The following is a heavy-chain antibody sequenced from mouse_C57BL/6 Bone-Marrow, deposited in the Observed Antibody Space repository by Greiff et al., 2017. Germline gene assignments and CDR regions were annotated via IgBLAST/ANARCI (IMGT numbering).Heavy chain of an antibody. CDR1: GYTFTDYY. CDR3: ARSYEYGYFDV. Sequence: VQLQQSGPELVKPGASVKISCKASGYTFTDYYMNWVKQSHGKSLEWIGDINPNNGGTSYNQKFKGKATLTVYKSSSTAYMELRSLTSEDSAVYYCARSYEYGYFDVWGTGTTVTVSS. V-gene: IGHV1-26*01. CDR2: INPNNGGT. D-gene: IGHD2-4*01. J-gene: IGHJ1*03.